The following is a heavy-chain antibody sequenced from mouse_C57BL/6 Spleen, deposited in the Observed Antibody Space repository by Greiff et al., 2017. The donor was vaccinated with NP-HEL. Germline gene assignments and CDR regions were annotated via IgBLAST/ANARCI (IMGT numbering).Heavy chain of an antibody. V-gene: IGHV6-6*01. CDR2: ISNKANNHAT. J-gene: IGHJ3*01. Sequence: EVKVEESGGGLVQPGGSMKLSCAASGFTFSDAWMDWVRQSPEKGLEWVAEISNKANNHATYYAESVKGRFTISRDDSKSSVYLQMNSLRAEDTGIDYCTRDYGRRFAYWGQGTLVTVSA. D-gene: IGHD1-1*01. CDR3: TRDYGRRFAY. CDR1: GFTFSDAW.